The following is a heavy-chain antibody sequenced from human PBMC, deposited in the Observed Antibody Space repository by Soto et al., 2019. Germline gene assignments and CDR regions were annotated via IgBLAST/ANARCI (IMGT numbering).Heavy chain of an antibody. V-gene: IGHV4-59*08. CDR3: ARLRTYYDILTGTFDY. CDR1: GGSISSYY. J-gene: IGHJ4*02. D-gene: IGHD3-9*01. CDR2: IYYSGST. Sequence: SETLSLTCTVSGGSISSYYWSWIRQPPGKGLEWIGYIYYSGSTNYNPSLKSRVTISVDTSKNQFSLKLSSVTAADTAVYYCARLRTYYDILTGTFDYWGQGTLVTVSS.